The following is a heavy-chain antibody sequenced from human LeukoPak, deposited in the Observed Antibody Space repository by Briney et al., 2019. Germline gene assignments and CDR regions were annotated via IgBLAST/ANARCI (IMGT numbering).Heavy chain of an antibody. J-gene: IGHJ4*02. V-gene: IGHV5-51*01. CDR1: GYSFTSYW. Sequence: GESLKISFKGSGYSFTSYWIGWVRQMPGKGLEWMGIIYPGDYDTRYSPSFQGQVTISADKSISTAYLQWSSLKASDTAMYYCARRRDLYSGSYYPFDYWGQGTLVTVSS. D-gene: IGHD1-26*01. CDR2: IYPGDYDT. CDR3: ARRRDLYSGSYYPFDY.